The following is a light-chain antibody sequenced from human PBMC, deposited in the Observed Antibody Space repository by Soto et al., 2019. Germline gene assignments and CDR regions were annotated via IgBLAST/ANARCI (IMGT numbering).Light chain of an antibody. J-gene: IGKJ1*01. CDR1: QSINIW. V-gene: IGKV1-5*01. Sequence: DIQMAQSPSTLSASVGDRVTITCRASQSINIWLAWYQQKPGKAPKVLIYDASSLKSGVPSRFSGSGSGTEFTLTISSLQPDDFATYYCQQYKSYSEAFGQGTKVDIK. CDR3: QQYKSYSEA. CDR2: DAS.